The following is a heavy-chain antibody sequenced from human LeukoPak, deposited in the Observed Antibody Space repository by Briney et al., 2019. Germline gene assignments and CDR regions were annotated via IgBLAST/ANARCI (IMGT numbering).Heavy chain of an antibody. Sequence: PSETLSLTCTVSGGSISSSSYYWGWIRQPPGKGLEWIGSIYYSGSTYYNPSLKSRVTISVDTSKNQFSLKLSSVTAADTAVYYCARPYYYDSSGEPYAFDIWGQGTMVTVSS. CDR1: GGSISSSSYY. J-gene: IGHJ3*02. CDR3: ARPYYYDSSGEPYAFDI. V-gene: IGHV4-39*01. D-gene: IGHD3-22*01. CDR2: IYYSGST.